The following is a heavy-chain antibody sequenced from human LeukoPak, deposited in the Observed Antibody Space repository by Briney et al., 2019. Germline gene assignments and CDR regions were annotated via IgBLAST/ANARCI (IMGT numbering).Heavy chain of an antibody. D-gene: IGHD3-3*01. Sequence: SETLSLTCTVSGASISSYYWNWIRQSPGKGLEWIWFIYYVGSTHYSLSLNSRVTMSVDTSKNQISLRLSSVSAADTAIYYCARRNYDFWSDYGLDVWGQGTPVTVSS. CDR2: IYYVGST. CDR1: GASISSYY. J-gene: IGHJ6*02. V-gene: IGHV4-59*01. CDR3: ARRNYDFWSDYGLDV.